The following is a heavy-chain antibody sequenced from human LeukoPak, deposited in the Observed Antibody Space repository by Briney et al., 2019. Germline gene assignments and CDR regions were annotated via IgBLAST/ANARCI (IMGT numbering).Heavy chain of an antibody. CDR2: ISSRDNLI. D-gene: IGHD2-15*01. CDR3: ARDVILGYCSGGSCGFFDY. V-gene: IGHV3-11*04. Sequence: PGGSLRLSCAASGFVVNDYYMNWIRLAPGKGLEWVSYISSRDNLIYYADSVKGRFTISTDNAKNAVFLQLNSLRAEDTAVYYCARDVILGYCSGGSCGFFDYWGQGTLVTVSS. CDR1: GFVVNDYY. J-gene: IGHJ4*02.